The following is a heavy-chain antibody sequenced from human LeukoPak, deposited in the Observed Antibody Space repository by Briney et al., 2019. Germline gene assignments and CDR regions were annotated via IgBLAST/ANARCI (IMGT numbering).Heavy chain of an antibody. J-gene: IGHJ6*03. D-gene: IGHD6-19*01. V-gene: IGHV1-69*06. CDR1: GGTFSSYA. Sequence: SVKVSCKASGGTFSSYAISWVRQAPGQGLEWMGGIIPIFGTANYAQKFQGRVTITADKSTSTAYMELSSLRSEDTAMYYCASGMYSSGWYTFNYYYHMDVWGKGTTVTVSS. CDR3: ASGMYSSGWYTFNYYYHMDV. CDR2: IIPIFGTA.